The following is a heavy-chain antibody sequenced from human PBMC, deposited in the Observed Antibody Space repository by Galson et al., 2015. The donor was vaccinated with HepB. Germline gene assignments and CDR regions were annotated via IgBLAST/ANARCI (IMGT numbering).Heavy chain of an antibody. V-gene: IGHV1-69*13. CDR2: IIPIFGTA. CDR3: ARSKMATTHYFDY. CDR1: GGTFSSYA. D-gene: IGHD5-24*01. J-gene: IGHJ4*02. Sequence: SVKVSCKASGGTFSSYAISWVRQAPGQGLEWMGGIIPIFGTANYAQKFQGRVTITADESTSTAYMELSSLRSEDTAVYYCARSKMATTHYFDYWGQGTLVTVSS.